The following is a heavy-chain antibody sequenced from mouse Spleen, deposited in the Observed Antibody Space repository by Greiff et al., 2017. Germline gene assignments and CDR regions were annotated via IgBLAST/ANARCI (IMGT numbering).Heavy chain of an antibody. D-gene: IGHD1-1*01. CDR1: GYAFSSSW. CDR3: AVSTVVGEGWYFDV. V-gene: IGHV1-82*01. Sequence: QVQLQQSGPELVKPGASVKISCKASGYAFSSSWMNWVKQRPGKGLEWIGRIYPGDGDTNYNGKFKGKATLTADKSSSTAYMQLRSLASEDSAVYYCAVSTVVGEGWYFDVWGEGTTVTVSS. J-gene: IGHJ1*01. CDR2: IYPGDGDT.